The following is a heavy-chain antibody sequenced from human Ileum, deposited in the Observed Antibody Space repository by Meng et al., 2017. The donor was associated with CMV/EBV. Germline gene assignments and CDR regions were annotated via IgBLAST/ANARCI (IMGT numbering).Heavy chain of an antibody. V-gene: IGHV3-48*03. D-gene: IGHD2-2*02. CDR3: ASHCSSATCSTGVPWP. J-gene: IGHJ5*02. CDR2: ISSSSSTI. CDR1: GLTFSSYE. Sequence: GESLKISCGASGLTFSSYEMNWVRQAPGKGLEWVSYISSSSSTIYYADSVKGRFTISRDNARNSLYLQMNSLRAEDTAVYYWASHCSSATCSTGVPWPWGQGTLVPVSS.